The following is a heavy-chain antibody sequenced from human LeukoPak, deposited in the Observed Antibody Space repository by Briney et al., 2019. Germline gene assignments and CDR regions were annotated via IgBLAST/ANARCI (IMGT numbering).Heavy chain of an antibody. D-gene: IGHD3-3*01. J-gene: IGHJ3*02. V-gene: IGHV5-51*01. CDR3: ARPRFWSGYYGGGGDAFDI. CDR2: IYPGDSDP. CDR1: GYSFTSYW. Sequence: GESLKISCKGSGYSFTSYWIGWVRQMPGKGLEWMGIIYPGDSDPGYSPSFQGQVTISADKSISTAYLQWSSLKASDTAMYYCARPRFWSGYYGGGGDAFDIWGQGTMVTVSS.